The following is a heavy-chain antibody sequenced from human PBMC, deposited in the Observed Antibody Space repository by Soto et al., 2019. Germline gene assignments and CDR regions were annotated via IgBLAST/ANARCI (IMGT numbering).Heavy chain of an antibody. J-gene: IGHJ6*02. V-gene: IGHV3-23*01. D-gene: IGHD3-3*01. CDR1: GFTFSTQA. CDR2: FSGSGGNI. CDR3: AKDPPWTVGPLAMDV. Sequence: GGSLRLSCVASGFTFSTQAMSWVRQAPGKGLEWVSTFSGSGGNIYYAESVKGRLTISRDDSKNTLYLHMNSLRVEDTAVYYCAKDPPWTVGPLAMDVWGQGTTVTISS.